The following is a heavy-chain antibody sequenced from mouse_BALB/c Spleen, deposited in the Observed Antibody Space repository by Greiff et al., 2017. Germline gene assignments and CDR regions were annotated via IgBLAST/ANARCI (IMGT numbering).Heavy chain of an antibody. CDR3: TRDLDYDGAMDY. V-gene: IGHV5-6-4*01. Sequence: EVMLVESGGGLVKPGGSLKLSCAASGFTFSSYTMSWVRQTPEKRLEWVATISSGGSYTYYPDSVKGRFTISRDNAKNTLYLQMSSLKSEDTAMYYCTRDLDYDGAMDYWGQGTSVTVSS. D-gene: IGHD2-4*01. CDR1: GFTFSSYT. J-gene: IGHJ4*01. CDR2: ISSGGSYT.